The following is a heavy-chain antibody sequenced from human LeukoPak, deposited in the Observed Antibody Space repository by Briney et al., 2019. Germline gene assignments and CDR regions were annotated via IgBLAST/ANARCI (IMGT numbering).Heavy chain of an antibody. CDR1: GGSTTGYV. CDR2: VCYSGGT. CDR3: ARHLSVSYDAFDL. Sequence: PSETLSLTCTVSGGSTTGYVWSWIRQPPGKGLEWIGYVCYSGGTLYNPSLQSRVPVSVDTSKTQFSLKLTSVTAADPAVYYCARHLSVSYDAFDLWGRGTMVTVSS. D-gene: IGHD3-10*01. J-gene: IGHJ3*01. V-gene: IGHV4-59*08.